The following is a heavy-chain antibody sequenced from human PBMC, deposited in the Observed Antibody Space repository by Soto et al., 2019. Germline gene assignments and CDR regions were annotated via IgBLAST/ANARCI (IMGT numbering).Heavy chain of an antibody. CDR1: GFTFSSYA. CDR2: ISGSGGST. V-gene: IGHV3-23*01. CDR3: AKDKIEDIVVVPAAMYGMDV. J-gene: IGHJ6*02. D-gene: IGHD2-2*01. Sequence: PGGCLSLSCAASGFTFSSYAMSWVRQAPGKGLEWVSAISGSGGSTYYADSVKGRFTISRDNSKNTLYLQMNSLRAEDTAVYYCAKDKIEDIVVVPAAMYGMDVWGQGTTVTVSS.